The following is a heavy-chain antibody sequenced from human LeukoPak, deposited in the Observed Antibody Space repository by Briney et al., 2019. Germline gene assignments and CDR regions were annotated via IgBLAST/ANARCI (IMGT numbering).Heavy chain of an antibody. CDR3: ARDGTAKFWSGYYD. Sequence: AGGSLRLSCAASGFTFSSYWMSWVRQAPGKGLEWVANIKQDGSEKYYVDSVKGRFTISRDNAKNSLYLQMNSLRAEDAAVYYCARDGTAKFWSGYYDWGQGTLVTVSS. J-gene: IGHJ4*02. D-gene: IGHD3-3*01. CDR2: IKQDGSEK. CDR1: GFTFSSYW. V-gene: IGHV3-7*01.